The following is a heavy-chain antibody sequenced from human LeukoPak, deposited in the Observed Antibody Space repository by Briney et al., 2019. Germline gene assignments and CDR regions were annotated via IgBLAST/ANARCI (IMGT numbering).Heavy chain of an antibody. D-gene: IGHD3-10*01. V-gene: IGHV1-69*01. CDR2: IIPIFGTT. CDR1: GGTFSSYA. CDR3: ARAMSGAGSYYMAWSDP. Sequence: SVKVSCKASGGTFSSYAISWVRQAPGQGLEWMGGIIPIFGTTNYAQKFQGRVTITADESTSTAYMEVSSLRSEDTAVYYCARAMSGAGSYYMAWSDPWGQGTLVTVSS. J-gene: IGHJ5*02.